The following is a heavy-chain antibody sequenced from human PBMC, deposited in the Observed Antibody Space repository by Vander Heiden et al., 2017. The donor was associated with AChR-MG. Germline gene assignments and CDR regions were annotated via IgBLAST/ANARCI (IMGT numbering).Heavy chain of an antibody. V-gene: IGHV4-34*01. CDR1: GGSFRGYY. J-gene: IGHJ4*02. D-gene: IGHD3-10*01. CDR3: ARGTYYYGSGSYPTYYLDY. Sequence: QVQLQQWGAGPLKPSETLSLTCALYGGSFRGYYWRWIPPPPGKGLEWIGEINHSGSTNYNPSRKSRVTISVDTSKNQFSLKLSSVTAADTAVYYCARGTYYYGSGSYPTYYLDYWGQGTLVTVSS. CDR2: INHSGST.